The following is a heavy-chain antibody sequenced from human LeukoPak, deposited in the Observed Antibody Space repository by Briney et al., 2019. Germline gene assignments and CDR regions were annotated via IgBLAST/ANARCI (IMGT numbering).Heavy chain of an antibody. D-gene: IGHD1-1*01. J-gene: IGHJ3*02. CDR2: FFYTGNT. Sequence: PSETLSLTCAVSGGSISSGSYSWGWIRQPPGKGLEWIGYFFYTGNTYYNASLKSRVTISVGTSKNQFSLKVSSVTAADTAVYYCTRGAGSTTSNDAFDIWGQGTMVTVSS. CDR1: GGSISSGSYS. CDR3: TRGAGSTTSNDAFDI. V-gene: IGHV4-30-4*07.